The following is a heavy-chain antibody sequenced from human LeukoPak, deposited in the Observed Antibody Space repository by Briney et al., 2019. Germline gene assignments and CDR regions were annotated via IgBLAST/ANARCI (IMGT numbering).Heavy chain of an antibody. J-gene: IGHJ6*02. CDR2: IYYSGST. CDR3: ARRVTLVRGIYYHGMDV. CDR1: GGSISSYY. D-gene: IGHD3-10*01. V-gene: IGHV4-59*12. Sequence: SETLSLTCTVSGGSISSYYWSWIRQPPGKGLEWIGYIYYSGSTNYNPSLKSRVTISVDTSKNQFSLNLSSVTAADTAVYYCARRVTLVRGIYYHGMDVWGQGTTVIVSS.